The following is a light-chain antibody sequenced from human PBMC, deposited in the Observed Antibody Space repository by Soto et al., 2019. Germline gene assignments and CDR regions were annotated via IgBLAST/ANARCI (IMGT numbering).Light chain of an antibody. V-gene: IGKV3-15*01. CDR2: GAS. CDR1: QSISSN. J-gene: IGKJ3*01. CDR3: QQYNKWPLFT. Sequence: IVMTQSPATLSVTPGQRATLSCRASQSISSNLAWYQQRPGQAPRLLIYGASTRAIGVPARFSGSGSGTDFVLTISSLQSEDFAIYYCQQYNKWPLFTFGPGTRVDI.